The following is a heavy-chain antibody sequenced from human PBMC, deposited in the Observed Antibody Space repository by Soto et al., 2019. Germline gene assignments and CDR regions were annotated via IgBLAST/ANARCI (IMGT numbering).Heavy chain of an antibody. CDR2: ISYDGSKE. Sequence: GGSLRLSGAAFGLTLNTYGMQWFRQAPGKGLDCVASISYDGSKEDYGDSVKGRFTISRDNSKNTLYLQMNSLRSEDTAVYYCAKVTDGSGWYPYNYGIDVWGQGTTVTVSS. D-gene: IGHD6-19*01. V-gene: IGHV3-30*18. CDR3: AKVTDGSGWYPYNYGIDV. J-gene: IGHJ6*02. CDR1: GLTLNTYG.